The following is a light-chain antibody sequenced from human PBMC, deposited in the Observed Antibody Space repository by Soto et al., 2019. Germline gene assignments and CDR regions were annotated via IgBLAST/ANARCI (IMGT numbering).Light chain of an antibody. J-gene: IGKJ2*01. CDR1: QSISSW. CDR2: QAS. V-gene: IGKV1-5*03. CDR3: QQYSTYPMYT. Sequence: DIQMTQSPSTLSASVGDRVTITCRASQSISSWWAWYQQKQGKAPTLLINQASSLESGVPSRFSGSGSGTEFTLTISSLQPDDFATYYCQQYSTYPMYTFGQGTKLEIK.